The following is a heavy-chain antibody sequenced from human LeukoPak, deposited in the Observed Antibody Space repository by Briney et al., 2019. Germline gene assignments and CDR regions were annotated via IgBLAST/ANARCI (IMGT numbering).Heavy chain of an antibody. V-gene: IGHV3-33*01. CDR3: ATDRNSGKYYDY. CDR1: GFSFKDTG. CDR2: IWFDGSTK. J-gene: IGHJ4*02. Sequence: GGSLRLSCAASGFSFKDTGMHWVRQAPGKGPEWLTIIWFDGSTKYYADSVKGRFTVSRDNSQNILYLQMNDLRAEDTAVYYCATDRNSGKYYDYWGQGTLVTVSS. D-gene: IGHD1-26*01.